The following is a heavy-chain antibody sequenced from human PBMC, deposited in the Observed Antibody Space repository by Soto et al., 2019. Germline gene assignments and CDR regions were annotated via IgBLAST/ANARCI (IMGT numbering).Heavy chain of an antibody. Sequence: VESLKISCKGSGYTSTDYWIGWVRQLPGKGLEWMGIIYPGDSDTRYSPSFQGHVTITVHKSTHTAYLQRHTLRASDTPMCYCARRLGNLRYDFSAMDVWSQGTTVTDAS. CDR3: ARRLGNLRYDFSAMDV. V-gene: IGHV5-51*01. CDR1: GYTSTDYW. CDR2: IYPGDSDT. J-gene: IGHJ6*02. D-gene: IGHD3-3*01.